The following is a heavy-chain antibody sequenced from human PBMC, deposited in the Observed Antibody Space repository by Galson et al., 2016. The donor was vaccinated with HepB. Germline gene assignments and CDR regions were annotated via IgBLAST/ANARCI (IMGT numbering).Heavy chain of an antibody. D-gene: IGHD1-14*01. CDR1: GYIFRTYP. V-gene: IGHV3-30*04. J-gene: IGHJ4*02. Sequence: FLRLSCAASGYIFRTYPMHWVRQAPGKGLEWVAVISSDGSNEWYADSVEGRFTISRDNSQNSLSLQMSSLRPEDTAAYYCGREAGRWNYLDYWGQGALVTVSS. CDR3: GREAGRWNYLDY. CDR2: ISSDGSNE.